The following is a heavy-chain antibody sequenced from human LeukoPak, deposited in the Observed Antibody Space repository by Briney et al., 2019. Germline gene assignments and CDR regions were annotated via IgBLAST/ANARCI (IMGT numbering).Heavy chain of an antibody. D-gene: IGHD3-3*01. CDR1: GFTFSSYS. J-gene: IGHJ6*03. V-gene: IGHV3-48*01. CDR2: ISSSSSTI. CDR3: ARVPQFLERSYYMDV. Sequence: PGGSLRLSCAASGFTFSSYSMNWVRQAPGKGLEWVSYISSSSSTIYYADSVKGRFTISRDNAKNSLYLQMNSLRAEDTAVYYCARVPQFLERSYYMDVWGKGTTVTVSS.